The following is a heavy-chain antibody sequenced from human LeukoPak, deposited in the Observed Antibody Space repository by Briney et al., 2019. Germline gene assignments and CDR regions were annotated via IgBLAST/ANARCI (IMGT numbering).Heavy chain of an antibody. CDR1: GFTFSTYA. V-gene: IGHV3-23*01. CDR2: ISGSGGST. D-gene: IGHD2-2*01. CDR3: AKGSYCSGTSCYSGAFDI. Sequence: GGSLRLSCATPGFTFSTYAMSWVRQAPGKGLEWVSAISGSGGSTYYADSVKGRFTISRDNSKNTLFLQMNSLRAEDTAMYFCAKGSYCSGTSCYSGAFDIWGQGTMVTVSS. J-gene: IGHJ3*02.